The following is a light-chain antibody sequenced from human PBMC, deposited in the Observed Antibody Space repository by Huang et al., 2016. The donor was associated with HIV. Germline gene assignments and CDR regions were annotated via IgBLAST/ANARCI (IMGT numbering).Light chain of an antibody. V-gene: IGKV3D-20*01. CDR1: QSVSSRY. J-gene: IGKJ2*01. CDR2: DAS. CDR3: QQYGSSSYT. Sequence: EIVLTQSPASLSLSPGERAMLSSGASQSVSSRYLALFQQKPGLPPRLLIYDASVRAPGIPDRFSGGGSGTDFTLTISRLEPEDFAVYYCQQYGSSSYTFGQGTKLEIK.